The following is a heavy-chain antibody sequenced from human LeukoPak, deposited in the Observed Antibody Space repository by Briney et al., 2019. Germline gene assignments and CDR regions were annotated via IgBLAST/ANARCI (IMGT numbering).Heavy chain of an antibody. Sequence: ASVKVSCKASGYTFISYGINWVRLAPGHGLEWMGWINPNNGNTHYAQNLQGRVTVTTDASTSTAYMELRSLRSDDTAIYYCARGSVALGDYHYMDVWGKGTTVAVSS. CDR3: ARGSVALGDYHYMDV. J-gene: IGHJ6*03. CDR2: INPNNGNT. CDR1: GYTFISYG. D-gene: IGHD4/OR15-4a*01. V-gene: IGHV1-18*04.